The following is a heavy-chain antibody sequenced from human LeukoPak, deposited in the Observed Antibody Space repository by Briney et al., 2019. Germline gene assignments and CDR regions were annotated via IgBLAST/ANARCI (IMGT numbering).Heavy chain of an antibody. J-gene: IGHJ4*02. V-gene: IGHV4-39*07. CDR1: GGSISSSSYY. CDR3: ARGHGSSWSDY. D-gene: IGHD6-13*01. Sequence: SQTLSLTCTVSGGSISSSSYYWGWIRQPPGKGLEWIGSIYYSGSTYYNPSLKSRVTISVDTSKNQFSLKLSSVTAADTAVYYCARGHGSSWSDYWGQGTLVTVSS. CDR2: IYYSGST.